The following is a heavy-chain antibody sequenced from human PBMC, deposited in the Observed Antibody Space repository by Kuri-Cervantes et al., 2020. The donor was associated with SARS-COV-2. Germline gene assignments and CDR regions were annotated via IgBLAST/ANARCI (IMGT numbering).Heavy chain of an antibody. CDR1: GFTFSDYY. V-gene: IGHV3-11*04. CDR3: ARDVDSGYRSGWFDY. D-gene: IGHD6-19*01. CDR2: ISSSSSTI. Sequence: LSLTCAASGFTFSDYYMSWIRQAPGKGLEWVSYISSSSSTIYYADSVKGRFTISRDNAKNSLYLQMNSLRAEDTAVYYCARDVDSGYRSGWFDYWGQGTMVTVSS. J-gene: IGHJ4*02.